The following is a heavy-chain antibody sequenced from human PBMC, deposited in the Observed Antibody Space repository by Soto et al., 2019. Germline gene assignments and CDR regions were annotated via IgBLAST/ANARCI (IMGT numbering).Heavy chain of an antibody. CDR2: ISSSSSYI. Sequence: PGGSLILSCAASGFTFSSYSINWVRHAPGNGLAWVSSISSSSSYIYYADSVKGRFTISRDNAKNSLYLQMNSLRAEDTAVYYCARDVTAGTTVTTTFDYWGQGTLVTVSS. CDR1: GFTFSSYS. V-gene: IGHV3-21*01. D-gene: IGHD4-4*01. J-gene: IGHJ4*02. CDR3: ARDVTAGTTVTTTFDY.